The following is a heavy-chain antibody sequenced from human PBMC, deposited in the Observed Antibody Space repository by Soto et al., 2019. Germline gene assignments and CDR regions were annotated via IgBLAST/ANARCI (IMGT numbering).Heavy chain of an antibody. CDR2: INPNSGDT. Sequence: GASVKVSCKASGYTFTCYYMHWLRQAPGQGLEWMGWINPNSGDTNYAQKFQGWVTMTRDASISTAYMELSRLTSDDTAVYYCARDPINGVRAAFDIWGQGTMVTVS. CDR1: GYTFTCYY. CDR3: ARDPINGVRAAFDI. V-gene: IGHV1-2*04. J-gene: IGHJ3*02. D-gene: IGHD4-17*01.